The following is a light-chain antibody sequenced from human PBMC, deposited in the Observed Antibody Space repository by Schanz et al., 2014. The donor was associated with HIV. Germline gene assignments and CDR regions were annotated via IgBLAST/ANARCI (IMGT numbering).Light chain of an antibody. CDR2: DVT. CDR1: SSDIGDYDF. J-gene: IGLJ2*01. Sequence: QSALTQPASVSGSPGQSITISCTGTSSDIGDYDFVSWYQQYPGKAPKVMIYDVTIRPSGASVRFSGSKSGNTASLTISGLQADDEADYFCSSHTTSSTLVFGGGTKLTVL. V-gene: IGLV2-14*03. CDR3: SSHTTSSTLV.